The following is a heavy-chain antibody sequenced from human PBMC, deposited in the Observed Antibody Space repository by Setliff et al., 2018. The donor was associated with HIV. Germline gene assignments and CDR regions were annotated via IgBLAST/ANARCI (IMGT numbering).Heavy chain of an antibody. Sequence: SETLSLTCTVSGDSISTDYWTWIRQPPGKGPEWIGYIYNSASTSYNPSLKSRVTISVDTSKNQFSLKLSSVTAADTAVHYCARHSPSDYWGQGTLVTVSS. J-gene: IGHJ4*02. CDR3: ARHSPSDY. CDR2: IYNSAST. CDR1: GDSISTDY. V-gene: IGHV4-59*08.